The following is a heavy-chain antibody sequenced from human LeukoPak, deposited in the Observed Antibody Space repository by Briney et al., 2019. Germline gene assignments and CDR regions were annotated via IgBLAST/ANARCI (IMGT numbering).Heavy chain of an antibody. Sequence: GGSLRLSCAASGFTFSSYGMHWVRQAPGKGLEWVAFIRYDGSNKYYADSVKGRFTISRDNSKNTLYLQMNSLRAEDTAVYYCARDSGFSGTQRGEHWGQGTLVTVSS. V-gene: IGHV3-30*02. D-gene: IGHD3/OR15-3a*01. CDR2: IRYDGSNK. CDR1: GFTFSSYG. J-gene: IGHJ1*01. CDR3: ARDSGFSGTQRGEH.